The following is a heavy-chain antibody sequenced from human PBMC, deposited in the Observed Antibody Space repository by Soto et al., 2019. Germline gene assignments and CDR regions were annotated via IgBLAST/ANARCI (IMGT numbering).Heavy chain of an antibody. J-gene: IGHJ4*02. Sequence: GESLKISCQGSGYSLGSYWIAWVRQKPGKGLGWMGIIYPGDSETRYSPAFQGQVTMSADKSISTAYLQWSSLEASDSAMYYCARRGIVWSLDKYWGPGTQV. D-gene: IGHD6-19*01. V-gene: IGHV5-51*01. CDR1: GYSLGSYW. CDR3: ARRGIVWSLDKY. CDR2: IYPGDSET.